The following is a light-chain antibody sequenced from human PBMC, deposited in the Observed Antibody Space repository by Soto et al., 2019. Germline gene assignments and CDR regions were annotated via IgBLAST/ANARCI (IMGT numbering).Light chain of an antibody. Sequence: QSALTQPASVSGSPGQSITISCTGTTSDVSWYQQHPGKAPKLMIYEANKRPSGVSNRFSGSKSDNTASLTISGLQAEDEADYHCCSYAGTWVFGGGTKLTVL. CDR1: TSDV. CDR2: EAN. V-gene: IGLV2-23*01. CDR3: CSYAGTWV. J-gene: IGLJ3*02.